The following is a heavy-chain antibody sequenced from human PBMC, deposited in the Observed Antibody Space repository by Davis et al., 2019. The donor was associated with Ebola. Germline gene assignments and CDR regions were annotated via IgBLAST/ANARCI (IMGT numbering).Heavy chain of an antibody. CDR1: GGSISSGSYY. CDR3: ARDRGYYYEGAFEI. Sequence: PSETLSLTCTVSGGSISSGSYYWSWIRQPAGKGLEWIGRIYASGSTNYNPSLKSRVTMSVDTSKNQLSLKLTSVTAADTAVYYCARDRGYYYEGAFEIWGQGTMVTVSS. V-gene: IGHV4-61*02. CDR2: IYASGST. J-gene: IGHJ3*02. D-gene: IGHD3-22*01.